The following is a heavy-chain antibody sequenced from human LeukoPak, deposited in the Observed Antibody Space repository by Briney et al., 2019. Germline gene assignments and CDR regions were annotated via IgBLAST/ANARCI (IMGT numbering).Heavy chain of an antibody. CDR2: IFRDGST. D-gene: IGHD3-3*01. V-gene: IGHV3-53*01. CDR1: GFSVRTNY. J-gene: IGHJ4*02. CDR3: ARDFYDFWSGYWV. Sequence: PGGSLRLSCAVSGFSVRTNYISWVRQAPGKGLEWVSVIFRDGSTYYEDSVKGRFSISRDNSKNMVYLQMSNLRAEDTAVYYCARDFYDFWSGYWVWGQGTLVTVSS.